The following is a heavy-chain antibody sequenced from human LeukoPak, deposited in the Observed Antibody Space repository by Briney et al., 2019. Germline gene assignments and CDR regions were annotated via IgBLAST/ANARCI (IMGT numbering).Heavy chain of an antibody. CDR1: GGTFSSYA. Sequence: SVKVSCKASGGTFSSYAISWVRQAPGQGLEWRGGIIPIFGTANYAQKFQGRVTITADESTSTAYMELSSLRSEDTAVYYCARETPSITGTTGAFDYWGQGTLVTVSS. V-gene: IGHV1-69*13. CDR2: IIPIFGTA. CDR3: ARETPSITGTTGAFDY. D-gene: IGHD1-20*01. J-gene: IGHJ4*02.